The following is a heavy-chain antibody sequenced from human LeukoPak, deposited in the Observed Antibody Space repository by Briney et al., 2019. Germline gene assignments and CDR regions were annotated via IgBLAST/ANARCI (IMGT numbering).Heavy chain of an antibody. D-gene: IGHD2-15*01. V-gene: IGHV3-11*01. Sequence: GGSLRLSCAASGSTFSDHYMSWTRQAPGKGLEWVSYISSSGSTIYYADSVRGRVTVSRDNANNSLTLQMNSLRVDDTAVYYCAGALMVAAFDYWGPGTLVSVSS. CDR3: AGALMVAAFDY. CDR2: ISSSGSTI. CDR1: GSTFSDHY. J-gene: IGHJ4*02.